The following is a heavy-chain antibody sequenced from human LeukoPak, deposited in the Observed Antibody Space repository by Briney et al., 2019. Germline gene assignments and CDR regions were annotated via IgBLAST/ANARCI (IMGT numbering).Heavy chain of an antibody. CDR1: GGSISSYY. Sequence: SETLSLTCTVSGGSISSYYWNWIRQPAGKGLEWIGRIYTSGSTSYNPSLESRVTMSVDTSKNQFSLRLSSVTAADTAVYYCARGSVDYYFYYMDVWGKGTTVTVSS. V-gene: IGHV4-4*07. J-gene: IGHJ6*03. CDR2: IYTSGST. D-gene: IGHD5/OR15-5a*01. CDR3: ARGSVDYYFYYMDV.